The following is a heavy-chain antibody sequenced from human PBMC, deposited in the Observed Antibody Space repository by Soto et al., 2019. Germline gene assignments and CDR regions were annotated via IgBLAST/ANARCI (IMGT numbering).Heavy chain of an antibody. CDR3: ARFCRWSGFYCWDPRCFDF. J-gene: IGHJ4*02. V-gene: IGHV4-34*01. CDR1: GGSFNGYY. D-gene: IGHD3-3*01. Sequence: SETLSLTCAVHGGSFNGYYWTWIRQAPGKGLEWIGEINHSKITNYNPSLKNRVTISVDTSKRQISLDLRSVTAADTAVYYGARFCRWSGFYCWDPRCFDFWGQGTLVTVSS. CDR2: INHSKIT.